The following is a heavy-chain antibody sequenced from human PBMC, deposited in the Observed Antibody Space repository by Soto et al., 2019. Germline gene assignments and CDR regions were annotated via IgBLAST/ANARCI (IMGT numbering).Heavy chain of an antibody. CDR1: GFTFSSYA. Sequence: GGSLRLSCAASGFTFSSYAMSWVRQAPGKGLEWVSAISGSGGSTYYAVSVKGRFTISRDNSKNMLYLQMNSLRAEDTAVYYCSKEMLYCTNGVCYRPPFNYWGQGTLVTVSS. J-gene: IGHJ4*02. CDR2: ISGSGGST. V-gene: IGHV3-23*01. D-gene: IGHD2-8*01. CDR3: SKEMLYCTNGVCYRPPFNY.